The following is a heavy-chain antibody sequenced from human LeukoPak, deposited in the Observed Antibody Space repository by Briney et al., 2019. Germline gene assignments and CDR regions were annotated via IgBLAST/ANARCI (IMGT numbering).Heavy chain of an antibody. V-gene: IGHV5-51*01. D-gene: IGHD6-13*01. J-gene: IGHJ4*02. CDR2: IYPGDSDT. CDR1: GYSFISYW. Sequence: GESLKISCKGSGYSFISYWIAWVRQMLGKGLEWMGIIYPGDSDTRYSPSFQGQVTISADKSISTAYLQWSSLKASDTAIYYCARQDSSSWYNAYWGQGTLVTVSS. CDR3: ARQDSSSWYNAY.